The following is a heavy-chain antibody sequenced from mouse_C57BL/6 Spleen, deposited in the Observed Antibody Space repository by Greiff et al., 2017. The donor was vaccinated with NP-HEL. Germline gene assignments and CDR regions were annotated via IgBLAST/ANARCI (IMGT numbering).Heavy chain of an antibody. V-gene: IGHV1-19*01. CDR1: GYTFTDYY. D-gene: IGHD1-1*01. CDR3: ARDYYYGSSGGY. Sequence: EVQLQQSGPVLVKPGASVKMSCKASGYTFTDYYMNWVKQSHGKSLEWIGVINPYNGGTSYNQKFKGKATLTVDKSSSTAYMELNSLTSEDSAVYYCARDYYYGSSGGYWGQGTTLTVSS. CDR2: INPYNGGT. J-gene: IGHJ2*01.